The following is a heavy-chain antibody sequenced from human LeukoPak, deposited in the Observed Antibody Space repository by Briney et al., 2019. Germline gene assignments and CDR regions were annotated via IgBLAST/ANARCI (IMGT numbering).Heavy chain of an antibody. CDR2: ISGSGGST. D-gene: IGHD2-2*01. V-gene: IGHV3-23*01. Sequence: GGSLRLSCAASGFTFSSYAMSWVRQAPGKGLEWVSAISGSGGSTYYADSVKGRFTISRDNSKNTLYLQMNSLRAEDTAVYYCAKERDIVVVPAAMQVGYWGQGILVTVSS. J-gene: IGHJ4*02. CDR3: AKERDIVVVPAAMQVGY. CDR1: GFTFSSYA.